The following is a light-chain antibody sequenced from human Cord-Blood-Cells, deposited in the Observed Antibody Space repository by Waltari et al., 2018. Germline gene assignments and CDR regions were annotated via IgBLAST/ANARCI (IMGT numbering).Light chain of an antibody. CDR3: AAWDDSLSGWV. Sequence: QSVLTQPPSASGTPGQRVTISCSGSSSNIGSNYVYWYQQLPGTAPKLLIYRNNQRPSAVPDRFSGAKYGTSASLAISGLRSEDEADYYCAAWDDSLSGWVFGGGTKLTVL. CDR2: RNN. J-gene: IGLJ3*02. CDR1: SSNIGSNY. V-gene: IGLV1-47*01.